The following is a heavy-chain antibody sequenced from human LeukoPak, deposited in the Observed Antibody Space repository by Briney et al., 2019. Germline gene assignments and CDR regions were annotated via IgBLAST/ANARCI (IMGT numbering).Heavy chain of an antibody. V-gene: IGHV1-8*01. D-gene: IGHD2-2*01. CDR2: MNPNSGNT. CDR3: ARVRFGTSCLFY. J-gene: IGHJ4*02. CDR1: GYTFTSYD. Sequence: ASVKVSCKASGYTFTSYDINWVRQAPGQGLEWMGWMNPNSGNTGYAQKFQGRVTMTRNTSISTAYMELSSLRSEDTAVYYCARVRFGTSCLFYWGQGTLVTVSS.